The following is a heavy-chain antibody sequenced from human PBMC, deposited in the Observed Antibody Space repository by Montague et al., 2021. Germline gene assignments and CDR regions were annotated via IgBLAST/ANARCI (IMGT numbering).Heavy chain of an antibody. Sequence: SETLSLTCSVSGDSINGWYWSWIRQPPGKGLEWIGSVFYGGATNYNPSLKSRVTISADTSKNQVSLKVNSVTAADTAVYYCARQGFYESGGFFIWGLGTLVTVSS. J-gene: IGHJ4*02. CDR2: VFYGGAT. D-gene: IGHD3-22*01. V-gene: IGHV4-59*01. CDR3: ARQGFYESGGFFI. CDR1: GDSINGWY.